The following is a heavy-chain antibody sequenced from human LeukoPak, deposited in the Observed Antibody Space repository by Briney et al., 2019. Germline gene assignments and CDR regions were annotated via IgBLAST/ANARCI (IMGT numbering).Heavy chain of an antibody. D-gene: IGHD1-26*01. CDR3: ARAQGALDY. J-gene: IGHJ4*02. Sequence: GGSLRLSCGASGFIFSTYSMNWVRQAPGKGLEWVASISSSRTYIYYADSLKGRFTISSDSSQNLVHLQMNSLTVEDTAVYYCARAQGALDYWGQGTLVTVSS. CDR2: ISSSRTYI. V-gene: IGHV3-21*04. CDR1: GFIFSTYS.